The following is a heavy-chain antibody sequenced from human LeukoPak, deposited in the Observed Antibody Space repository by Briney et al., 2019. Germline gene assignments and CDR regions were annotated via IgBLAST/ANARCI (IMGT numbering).Heavy chain of an antibody. J-gene: IGHJ3*02. Sequence: SETLSLTCTVSGGSLSSGSDYWSWIRQSAGKGLEWIGRIYASGSTNYNPSLKSRVTISVDTSKNQFSLKLSSVTAADTAVYYCARDRTPNYYGSGSYYPDDAFDIWGQGTMVTVSS. D-gene: IGHD3-10*01. V-gene: IGHV4-61*10. CDR3: ARDRTPNYYGSGSYYPDDAFDI. CDR1: GGSLSSGSDY. CDR2: IYASGST.